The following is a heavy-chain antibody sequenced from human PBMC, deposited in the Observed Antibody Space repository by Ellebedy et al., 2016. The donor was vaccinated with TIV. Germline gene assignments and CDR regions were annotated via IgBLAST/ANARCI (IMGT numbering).Heavy chain of an antibody. D-gene: IGHD6-13*01. J-gene: IGHJ3*02. CDR2: INPIGGRT. CDR1: GYTLTLDY. V-gene: IGHV1-46*01. CDR3: ARGGYSSTWFDAFDI. Sequence: ASVKVSCXASGYTLTLDYIHWVRQAPGEGLEWMGIINPIGGRTSYAQKFQGRVTMTTDTSTSTAYMELRSLRSDDTAVYYCARGGYSSTWFDAFDIWGQGTMVTVSS.